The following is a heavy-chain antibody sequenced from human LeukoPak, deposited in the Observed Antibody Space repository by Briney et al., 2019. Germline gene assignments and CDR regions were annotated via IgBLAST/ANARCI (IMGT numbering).Heavy chain of an antibody. CDR2: IIPIFGTA. CDR1: GGTFSSYA. D-gene: IGHD3-10*01. V-gene: IGHV1-69*05. Sequence: SVKVSCKASGGTFSSYAISLVRQAPGQGLEWMGGIIPIFGTANYAQKFQGRVTITTDESTSTAYMELSSLRSEDTAVYYCARDKRLLGHYYYMDVWGKGTTVTVSS. CDR3: ARDKRLLGHYYYMDV. J-gene: IGHJ6*03.